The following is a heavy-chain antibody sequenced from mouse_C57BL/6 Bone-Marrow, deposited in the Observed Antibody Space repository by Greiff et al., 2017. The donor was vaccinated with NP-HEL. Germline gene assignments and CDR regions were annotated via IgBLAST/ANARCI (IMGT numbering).Heavy chain of an antibody. Sequence: EVQLQQSGPVLVKPGASVKMSCKASGYTFTDYYMNWVKQSHGKSLGWIGVINPYNGGTSYNQKFKGKATLTVDKSSSTAYMELNSLTSEDSAVYYCARGRTMITTYYFDYWGQGTTLTVSS. J-gene: IGHJ2*01. CDR3: ARGRTMITTYYFDY. V-gene: IGHV1-19*01. D-gene: IGHD2-4*01. CDR2: INPYNGGT. CDR1: GYTFTDYY.